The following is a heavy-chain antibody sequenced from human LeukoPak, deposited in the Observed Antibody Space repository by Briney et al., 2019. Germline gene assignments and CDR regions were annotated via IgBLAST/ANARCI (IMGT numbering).Heavy chain of an antibody. Sequence: PGGSLRLSCAASGFIFSSYAMSWVRQAPGKGLEWFSSIGSRSATYYADSVKGRSTISRDNTKNTLYLQMNSLRAEETAIYYCAKLDKSVDNWGQGTLVTVSS. CDR2: IGSRSAT. V-gene: IGHV3-23*01. CDR1: GFIFSSYA. CDR3: AKLDKSVDN. J-gene: IGHJ4*02. D-gene: IGHD3-9*01.